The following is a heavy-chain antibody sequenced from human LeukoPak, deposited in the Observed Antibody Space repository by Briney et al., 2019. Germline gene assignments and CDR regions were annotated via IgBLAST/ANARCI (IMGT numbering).Heavy chain of an antibody. CDR1: GGSISSYY. D-gene: IGHD3-22*01. CDR2: INYSGST. CDR3: ARQSSGSYVYFDF. J-gene: IGHJ4*02. Sequence: SETLSLTCTVSGGSISSYYWSWIRQPPGKGLEWIGYINYSGSTNYNPSLKSRVTMSVDTSKNQFSLKLSSVTAADTAMYYCARQSSGSYVYFDFWGQGTLVTVSS. V-gene: IGHV4-59*01.